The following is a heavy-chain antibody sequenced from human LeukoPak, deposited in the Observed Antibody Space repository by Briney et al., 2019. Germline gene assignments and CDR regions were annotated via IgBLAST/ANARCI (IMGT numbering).Heavy chain of an antibody. Sequence: PSETLSLTCTVSGGSFNSNSFYWGWIRQPPGKGLEWIGSIFYSGSTYYNPSLKSRVTISVETSKNQFSLKLSSVTAADTAVYYCARSLSLNSRFDYWGQGTLVTVSS. J-gene: IGHJ4*02. V-gene: IGHV4-39*01. D-gene: IGHD2-21*01. CDR1: GGSFNSNSFY. CDR3: ARSLSLNSRFDY. CDR2: IFYSGST.